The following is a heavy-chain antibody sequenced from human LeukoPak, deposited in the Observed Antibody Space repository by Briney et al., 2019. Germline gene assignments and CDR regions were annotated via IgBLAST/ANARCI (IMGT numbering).Heavy chain of an antibody. Sequence: GGSLRLSCAASGFTFSSYAMSWVRQAPGKGLEWVSTISGSDGSTNYADSVKGRFTISRDNSKNTLYLQMNSLRAEDTAVYYCARAWAAGKHYVGYWGQGTLVTVSS. CDR2: ISGSDGST. V-gene: IGHV3-23*01. CDR3: ARAWAAGKHYVGY. J-gene: IGHJ4*02. D-gene: IGHD2-15*01. CDR1: GFTFSSYA.